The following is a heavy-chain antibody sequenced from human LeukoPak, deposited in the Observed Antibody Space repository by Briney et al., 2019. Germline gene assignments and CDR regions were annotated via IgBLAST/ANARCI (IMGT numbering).Heavy chain of an antibody. CDR3: ATGRYYYGSGSPLDY. CDR1: GGTFISYA. J-gene: IGHJ4*02. D-gene: IGHD3-10*01. V-gene: IGHV1-69*04. Sequence: VASVKVSCKASGGTFISYAISWVRQAPGQGLEWMGRIIPILGIANYAQKFQGRVTITADKSTSTAYMELSSLRSEDTAVYYCATGRYYYGSGSPLDYWGQGTLVTVSS. CDR2: IIPILGIA.